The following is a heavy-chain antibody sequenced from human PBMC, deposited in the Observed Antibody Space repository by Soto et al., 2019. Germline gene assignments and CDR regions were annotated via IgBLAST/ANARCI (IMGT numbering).Heavy chain of an antibody. D-gene: IGHD6-19*01. J-gene: IGHJ4*02. CDR3: AKDWGSGWFRSYFDC. CDR1: GFIFNTYG. CDR2: ITGSGDRT. Sequence: EVQLLESGGGLVQPGGSLRLSCAASGFIFNTYGMSWVRQAPGKGLEWVSAITGSGDRTDYADSVKGRFTISRDNSKNTLYLQMNSLRAEDTAVYYCAKDWGSGWFRSYFDCWGQGALVTVSS. V-gene: IGHV3-23*01.